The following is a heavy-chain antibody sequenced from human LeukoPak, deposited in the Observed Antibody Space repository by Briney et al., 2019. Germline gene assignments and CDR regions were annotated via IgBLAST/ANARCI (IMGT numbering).Heavy chain of an antibody. CDR3: ARVERDGGRGNSGPYYYYYYYIDV. CDR1: GFTFSTYE. V-gene: IGHV3-48*03. D-gene: IGHD1-1*01. CDR2: ISSSGSTI. J-gene: IGHJ6*03. Sequence: GGSLRLSCAASGFTFSTYEMNWVRKAPGKGLEWVSYISSSGSTIYYADSVKGRFTISRDNAKNSLYLQMNSLRAEDTAVYYSARVERDGGRGNSGPYYYYYYYIDVWGKGTTVTISS.